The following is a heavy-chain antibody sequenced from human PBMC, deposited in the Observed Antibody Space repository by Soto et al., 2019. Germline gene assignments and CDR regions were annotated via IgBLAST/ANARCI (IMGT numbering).Heavy chain of an antibody. V-gene: IGHV4-31*03. CDR2: IYYSGST. J-gene: IGHJ4*02. CDR1: GGSISSGGYY. Sequence: SETLSLTCTVSGGSISSGGYYWSWIRQHPGKGLEWIGYIYYSGSTYYNPSLKSRVTISVDTSKNQFSLKLSSVTAADTAVYYFEGGSYGDGLDYWCQGILVTVS. CDR3: EGGSYGDGLDY. D-gene: IGHD4-17*01.